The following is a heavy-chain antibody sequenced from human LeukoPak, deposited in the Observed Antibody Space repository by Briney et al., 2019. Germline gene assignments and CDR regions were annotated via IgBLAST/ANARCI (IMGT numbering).Heavy chain of an antibody. CDR2: IYYSGST. J-gene: IGHJ6*03. Sequence: KPSETLSLTCAVYGGSFSGYYWSWIRQPPGKGLEWIGYIYYSGSTNYNPSLKSRVTISVDTSKNQFSLKLSSVTAADTAVYYCARVALFGVVDMDVWGKGTTVTVSS. CDR3: ARVALFGVVDMDV. D-gene: IGHD3-3*01. V-gene: IGHV4-59*01. CDR1: GGSFSGYY.